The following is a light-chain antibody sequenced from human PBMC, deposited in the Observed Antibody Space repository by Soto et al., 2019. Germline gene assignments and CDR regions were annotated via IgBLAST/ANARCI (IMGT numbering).Light chain of an antibody. V-gene: IGKV1-39*01. CDR1: QSITIY. CDR3: QQSLTPPLT. CDR2: ATS. Sequence: DIQMTQSPSSLSASVGDRVTITCRASQSITIYLNWYQQKPGKAPKLLIFATSSLQSGVPSRFSGSGSGTDFTLTISRLPPEDLATYYCQQSLTPPLTFGGGTKVEIK. J-gene: IGKJ4*01.